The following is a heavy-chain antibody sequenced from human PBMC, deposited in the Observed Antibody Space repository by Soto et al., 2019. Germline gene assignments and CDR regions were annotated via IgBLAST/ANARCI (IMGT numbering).Heavy chain of an antibody. Sequence: EVQLVESGGGLVRPGRSLRLSCTASGFTFDDYAMHWVRQAPGRGLEWVSGITWNRGNIAYADPVKGRFTIARDDDNNSLYLQMNSLRPEDTALYYCVKDSYADFHRVLSTDEYFFDYWGHGTLVTVSS. D-gene: IGHD2-8*01. CDR3: VKDSYADFHRVLSTDEYFFDY. CDR1: GFTFDDYA. J-gene: IGHJ4*01. CDR2: ITWNRGNI. V-gene: IGHV3-9*01.